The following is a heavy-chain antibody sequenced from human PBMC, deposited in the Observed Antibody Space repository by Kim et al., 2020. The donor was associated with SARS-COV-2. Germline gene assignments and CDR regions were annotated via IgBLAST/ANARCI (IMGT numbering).Heavy chain of an antibody. V-gene: IGHV3-43*02. J-gene: IGHJ4*02. CDR3: AKVAEYYDFWSGYYGPGY. Sequence: GGSLRLSCAASGFTFDDYAMHWVRQAPGKGLEWVSLISGDGGSTYYADSVKGRFTISRDNSKNSLYLQMNSLRTEDTALYYCAKVAEYYDFWSGYYGPGYWGQGTLVTVSS. CDR1: GFTFDDYA. D-gene: IGHD3-3*01. CDR2: ISGDGGST.